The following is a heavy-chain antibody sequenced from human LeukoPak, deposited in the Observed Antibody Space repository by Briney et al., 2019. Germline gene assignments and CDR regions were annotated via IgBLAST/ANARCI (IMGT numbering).Heavy chain of an antibody. CDR2: GYTSGTT. Sequence: SQTLSLTCTVSGASASSSDFYWNWIRQPAGKGLEWIGRGYTSGTTDYNPSLKSRLTISVDTSTNRFSLKLSSVTAADTAVYFCARERVGHTIDRGFDQWGQVILVTVST. CDR3: ARERVGHTIDRGFDQ. J-gene: IGHJ4*02. D-gene: IGHD1-26*01. V-gene: IGHV4-61*02. CDR1: GASASSSDFY.